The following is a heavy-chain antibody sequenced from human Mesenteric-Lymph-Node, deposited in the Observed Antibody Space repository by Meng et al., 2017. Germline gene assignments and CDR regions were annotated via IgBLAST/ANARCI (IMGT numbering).Heavy chain of an antibody. J-gene: IGHJ3*01. Sequence: SVNVSCKASGGTFSSYTIHWVRQAPGQGLEWMGRITPMVSMTNYAQRFQGRVTITADKSKSTAYMEVSSLRAEDTAVYYCARGRLPGGESDYDFRRTYAFELWGQGTMVSVSS. CDR2: ITPMVSMT. CDR1: GGTFSSYT. CDR3: ARGRLPGGESDYDFRRTYAFEL. D-gene: IGHD5-12*01. V-gene: IGHV1-69*10.